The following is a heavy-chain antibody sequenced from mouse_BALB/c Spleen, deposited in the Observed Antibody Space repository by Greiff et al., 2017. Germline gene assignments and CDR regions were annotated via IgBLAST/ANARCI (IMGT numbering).Heavy chain of an antibody. D-gene: IGHD1-2*01. CDR3: TREELRLRFAY. CDR1: GYTFTSYW. V-gene: IGHV1-69*02. Sequence: QVQLQQPGAELVRPGASVKLSCKASGYTFTSYWINWVKQRPGQGLEWIGNIYPSDSYTNYNQKFKDKATLTVDKSSSTAYMQLSSPTSEDSAVYYCTREELRLRFAYWGQGTLVTVSA. J-gene: IGHJ3*01. CDR2: IYPSDSYT.